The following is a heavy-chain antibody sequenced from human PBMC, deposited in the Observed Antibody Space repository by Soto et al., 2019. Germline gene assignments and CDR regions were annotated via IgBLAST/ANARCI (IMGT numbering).Heavy chain of an antibody. CDR2: IIPILGIA. D-gene: IGHD2-2*01. J-gene: IGHJ5*02. V-gene: IGHV1-69*08. CDR3: ARDANIVVVPAANIYNWFDP. CDR1: GGTFSSYT. Sequence: QVQLVQSGAEVKKPGSSVKVSCKASGGTFSSYTISWVRQAPGQGLEWMGRIIPILGIANYAQKFQGRGTITADKCTSTAYIELSSLRSEDTAVYYCARDANIVVVPAANIYNWFDPWGQGTLVTVSS.